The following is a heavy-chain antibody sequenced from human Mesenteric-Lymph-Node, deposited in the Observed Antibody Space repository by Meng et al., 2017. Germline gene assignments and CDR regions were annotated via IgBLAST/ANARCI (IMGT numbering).Heavy chain of an antibody. CDR1: GYTFTTYA. D-gene: IGHD3-9*01. Sequence: QVHLVQSGAEVKKPGASVKVSCKASGYTFTTYAIHWVRQAPGQRLEWMGWINAGNGNTRYSQKFQGRVSITRDTSASTAYMELSSLRSEDTAVYYCARDRPYFDSNWFDPWGQGTLVTVSS. CDR3: ARDRPYFDSNWFDP. J-gene: IGHJ5*02. CDR2: INAGNGNT. V-gene: IGHV1-3*01.